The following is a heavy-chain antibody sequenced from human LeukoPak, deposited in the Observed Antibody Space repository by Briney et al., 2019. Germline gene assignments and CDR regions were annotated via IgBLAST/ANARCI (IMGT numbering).Heavy chain of an antibody. CDR1: GGSISSNNW. Sequence: SETLSLTCAVSGGSISSNNWWGWVRQPPGKGLEWIGYIYHSGSTYYNPSLKSRVTISVDRSKNQFSLKLSSVTAADTAVYYCARRNGGNLDYWGQGTLVTVSS. J-gene: IGHJ4*02. CDR3: ARRNGGNLDY. D-gene: IGHD4-23*01. V-gene: IGHV4-4*02. CDR2: IYHSGST.